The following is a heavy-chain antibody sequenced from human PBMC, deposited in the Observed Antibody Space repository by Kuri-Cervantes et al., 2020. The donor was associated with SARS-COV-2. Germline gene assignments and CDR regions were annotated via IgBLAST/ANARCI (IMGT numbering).Heavy chain of an antibody. V-gene: IGHV1-8*03. CDR1: GYTFTSYD. CDR3: ARAFSSYVDWFDP. J-gene: IGHJ5*02. CDR2: MNPNSGNT. Sequence: ASVKVSCKASGYTFTSYDINWVRQATGQGLEWMGWMNPNSGNTGYAQKFQGRVTITRNTSISTAYMELSSLSSEDTAVYYCARAFSSYVDWFDPWGQGTPVTVAS. D-gene: IGHD4-11*01.